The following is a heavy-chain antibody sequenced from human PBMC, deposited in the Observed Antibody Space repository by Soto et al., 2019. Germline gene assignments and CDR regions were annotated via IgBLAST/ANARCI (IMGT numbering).Heavy chain of an antibody. CDR1: GVSVSSGGFP. CDR2: IYHGETT. Sequence: QLQLQESGSGLVKPSQTLSLTCAVSGVSVSSGGFPWSWIRQPPGKGLEWIGYIYHGETTYYNPSLKSRVTMSIDKSKNQFSLRLTSVTAAGTAVYYCARVKQLVPWYFDLWGRGTVVSVSS. CDR3: ARVKQLVPWYFDL. J-gene: IGHJ2*01. V-gene: IGHV4-30-2*01. D-gene: IGHD6-6*01.